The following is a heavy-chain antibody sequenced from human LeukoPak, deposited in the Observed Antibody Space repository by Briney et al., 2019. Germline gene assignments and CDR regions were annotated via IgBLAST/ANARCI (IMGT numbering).Heavy chain of an antibody. CDR2: IKEDGSER. CDR3: ASGRSGRD. V-gene: IGHV3-7*01. J-gene: IGHJ4*02. Sequence: GGSLRLSCAASGFTFRSFWMSWFRQAPGKGLEWAANIKEDGSERYYVDSVKGRFTISRDNAKNSLFLQMSSVRVDDTAVYYCASGRSGRDWGQGTLVTVSS. CDR1: GFTFRSFW. D-gene: IGHD1-26*01.